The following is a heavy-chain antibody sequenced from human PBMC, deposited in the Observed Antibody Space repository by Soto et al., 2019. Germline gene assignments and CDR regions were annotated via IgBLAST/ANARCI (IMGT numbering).Heavy chain of an antibody. J-gene: IGHJ4*02. CDR1: GGTFSSYA. V-gene: IGHV1-69*13. CDR3: AGGSLKYCSSTSCYYDY. CDR2: IIPIFGTA. D-gene: IGHD2-2*01. Sequence: SVKVSCKASGGTFSSYATSWVRQAPGQGLEWMGGIIPIFGTANYAQKFQGRVTITADESTSTAYMELSSLRSEDTAVYYCAGGSLKYCSSTSCYYDYWGQGTLVTVSS.